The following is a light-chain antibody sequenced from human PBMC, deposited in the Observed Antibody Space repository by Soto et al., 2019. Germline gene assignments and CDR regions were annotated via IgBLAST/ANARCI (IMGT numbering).Light chain of an antibody. Sequence: QSVLTQPPSASGTPGQTVTISCSGRSSNVGSNYVYWYQQVPGTAPKLLIHRNDERPSGVPDRFSGSKSGTSASLSISGLRSEDEADYCCAAWDDTLSGRWVFGGGTKVTVL. V-gene: IGLV1-47*01. CDR1: SSNVGSNY. CDR2: RND. CDR3: AAWDDTLSGRWV. J-gene: IGLJ3*02.